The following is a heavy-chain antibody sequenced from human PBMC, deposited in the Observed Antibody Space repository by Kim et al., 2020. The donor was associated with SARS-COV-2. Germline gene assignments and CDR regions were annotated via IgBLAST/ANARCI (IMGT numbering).Heavy chain of an antibody. CDR1: GFTFSIYA. CDR2: ISGSGGSI. J-gene: IGHJ4*02. V-gene: IGHV3-23*01. Sequence: GGSLRLSCAASGFTFSIYAMTWIRQAPGKGLEWVSAISGSGGSIYYADSVKGRFTISRDNSKNTVYLQMSSLRGEDTAVYYCTQDTNFVYWGQGTLVTVPS. CDR3: TQDTNFVY.